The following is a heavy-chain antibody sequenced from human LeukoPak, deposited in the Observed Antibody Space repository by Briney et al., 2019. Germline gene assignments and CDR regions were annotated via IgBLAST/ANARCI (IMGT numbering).Heavy chain of an antibody. V-gene: IGHV4-30-2*01. J-gene: IGHJ4*02. Sequence: SQTLSLTCSVSGDSISNIIYYWSWIRQPPGKGLEWIGYIFRGGSTYYNPSLKSRDTISVETSMNQFSLNLSSVTAADPAVYYCARAGKVPTAIPLFDYWGQGTLVTVSS. CDR3: ARAGKVPTAIPLFDY. CDR2: IFRGGST. D-gene: IGHD2-2*02. CDR1: GDSISNIIYY.